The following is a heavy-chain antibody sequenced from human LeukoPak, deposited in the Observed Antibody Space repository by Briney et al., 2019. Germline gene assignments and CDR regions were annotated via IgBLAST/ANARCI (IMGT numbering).Heavy chain of an antibody. CDR2: IHHSGST. CDR3: SGQEYFSRGWYNF. D-gene: IGHD6-19*01. CDR1: NSSISSYY. J-gene: IGHJ4*02. V-gene: IGHV4-59*08. Sequence: SETLSLTCTVSNSSISSYYWNWIRQTPGKGLEWIGYIHHSGSTNYNPSLESRVTISLDTSKKQFFLRLSSVTAADTAVYYCSGQEYFSRGWYNFRGQGTLGT.